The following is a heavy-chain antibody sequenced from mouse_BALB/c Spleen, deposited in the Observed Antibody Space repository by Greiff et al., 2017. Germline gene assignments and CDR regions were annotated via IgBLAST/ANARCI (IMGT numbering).Heavy chain of an antibody. CDR2: IYPSDSYT. J-gene: IGHJ1*01. CDR1: GYTFTSYW. Sequence: QVQLQQPGAELVRPGASVKLSCKASGYTFTSYWINWVKQRPGQGLEWIGNIYPSDSYTNYNQKFKDKATLTVDKSSSTAYMQLSSPTSEDSAVYYCTIITTVVAYWYFDVWGAGTTVTVSS. CDR3: TIITTVVAYWYFDV. V-gene: IGHV1-69*02. D-gene: IGHD1-1*01.